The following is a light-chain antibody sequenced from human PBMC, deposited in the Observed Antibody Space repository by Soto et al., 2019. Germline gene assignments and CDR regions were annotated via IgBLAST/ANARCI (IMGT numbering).Light chain of an antibody. CDR1: QSVSSN. CDR2: GAS. J-gene: IGKJ5*01. V-gene: IGKV3-20*01. Sequence: IVLTQSPATLSLSHGERATLSCRASQSVSSNLAWYQQKPGQAPRLLIYGASTRATGIPDRFSGSGSGTDFTLTISSLEPEDFAVYYCQHYGSSPPRTFGQGTRLEIK. CDR3: QHYGSSPPRT.